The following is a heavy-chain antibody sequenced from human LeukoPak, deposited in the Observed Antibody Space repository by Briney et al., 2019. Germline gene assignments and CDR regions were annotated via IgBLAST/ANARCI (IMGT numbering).Heavy chain of an antibody. V-gene: IGHV3-11*04. Sequence: GGSLRLSCAASGFTFSDYYMSWIRQAPGKGLEWVSYISSSDSTIYYADSVKGRFTISRDNAKNSLYLLMNSLRAEDTAVYYCARSYDFWSGYWGLDYWGQGTLVTVSS. J-gene: IGHJ4*02. CDR1: GFTFSDYY. CDR2: ISSSDSTI. D-gene: IGHD3-3*01. CDR3: ARSYDFWSGYWGLDY.